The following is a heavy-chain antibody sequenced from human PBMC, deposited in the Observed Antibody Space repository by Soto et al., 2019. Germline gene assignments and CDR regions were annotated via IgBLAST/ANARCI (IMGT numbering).Heavy chain of an antibody. V-gene: IGHV3-30-3*01. CDR3: ARDPKTSGGQHWAFNYFDS. D-gene: IGHD7-27*01. CDR2: ISYDGTNK. Sequence: GGSLRLSCAASGFSFSISPMHWVRQAPGKGPEWVALISYDGTNKFYADSVKGRFTISRDNSKSTLYLQVDSLRPGDAAVYYCARDPKTSGGQHWAFNYFDSWGQGTLVTVSS. J-gene: IGHJ4*02. CDR1: GFSFSISP.